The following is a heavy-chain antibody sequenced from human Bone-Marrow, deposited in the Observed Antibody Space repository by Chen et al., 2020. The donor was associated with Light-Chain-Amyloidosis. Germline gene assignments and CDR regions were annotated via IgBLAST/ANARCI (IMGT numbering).Heavy chain of an antibody. J-gene: IGHJ4*02. Sequence: QVQLVESGGGVVQPGRSLRLSLAASGFTLSSYDMPVVRQAPGKGLEWVAVISYDGSNKYYADSVKGRFTISRDNSKNTLYLQMNSLRAEDTAVYYCARNGGFTMIVVVIPYFDYWGQGTLVTVSS. CDR2: ISYDGSNK. D-gene: IGHD3-22*01. V-gene: IGHV3-30*01. CDR3: ARNGGFTMIVVVIPYFDY. CDR1: GFTLSSYD.